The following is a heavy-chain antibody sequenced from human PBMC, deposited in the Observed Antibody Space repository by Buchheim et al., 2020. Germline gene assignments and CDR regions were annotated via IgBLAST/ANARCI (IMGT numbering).Heavy chain of an antibody. J-gene: IGHJ5*02. CDR3: ASRYSYGAHWFDP. Sequence: QVKLQQWGAGLLKPSETLSLTCAVYGGSLSGYYWSWIRQSPGKGLEWIGEITDGGSTYYNPSLKSRVSISLDTSKKQFSLKLTSVTAADTAVYFCASRYSYGAHWFDPWGRGTL. CDR2: ITDGGST. V-gene: IGHV4-34*01. CDR1: GGSLSGYY. D-gene: IGHD5-18*01.